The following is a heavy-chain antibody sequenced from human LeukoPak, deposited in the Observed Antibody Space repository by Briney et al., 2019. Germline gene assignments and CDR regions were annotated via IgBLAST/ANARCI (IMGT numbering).Heavy chain of an antibody. CDR1: GFSFSSSW. CDR2: IKSDGAGT. J-gene: IGHJ4*02. V-gene: IGHV3-74*01. D-gene: IGHD1-26*01. Sequence: PGRSLRLSCAASGFSFSSSWMHWVRQPPGKGMVWVSGIKSDGAGTSYAASVKGRFSIYRYNAKNTLYLQRNSLRAEDTAVYYCARGEWELDFDYWGQGTLVTVSS. CDR3: ARGEWELDFDY.